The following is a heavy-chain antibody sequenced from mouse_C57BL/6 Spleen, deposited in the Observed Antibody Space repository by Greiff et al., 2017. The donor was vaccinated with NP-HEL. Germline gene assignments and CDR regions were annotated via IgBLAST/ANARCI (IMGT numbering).Heavy chain of an antibody. J-gene: IGHJ4*01. Sequence: EVQLVESGGGLVKPGGSLKLSCAASGFTFSDYGMHWVRQAPEKGLEWVAYISSGSSTIYYADTVKGRFTISRDNAKNTLFLQMTSLRSEDTAMYYCARGPSYYSYYAMDYWGQGTSVTVSS. CDR1: GFTFSDYG. V-gene: IGHV5-17*01. CDR3: ARGPSYYSYYAMDY. CDR2: ISSGSSTI. D-gene: IGHD1-1*01.